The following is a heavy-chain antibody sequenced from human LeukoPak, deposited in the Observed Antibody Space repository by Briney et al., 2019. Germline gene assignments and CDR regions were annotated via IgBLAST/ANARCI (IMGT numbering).Heavy chain of an antibody. Sequence: GGSLRLSCAASGFTFNTYAMSWVRQAPGKGLEWVSAFTVGGGTTFYADSVKGPFTISRDNSKNMLYLQMNSLRAEDTAVYYCARTPAYCGGDCYSTFGYWGQGTLVTVSS. J-gene: IGHJ4*02. CDR3: ARTPAYCGGDCYSTFGY. D-gene: IGHD2-21*02. V-gene: IGHV3-23*01. CDR2: FTVGGGTT. CDR1: GFTFNTYA.